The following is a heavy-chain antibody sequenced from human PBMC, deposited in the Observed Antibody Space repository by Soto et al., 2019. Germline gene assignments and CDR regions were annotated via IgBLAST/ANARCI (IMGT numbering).Heavy chain of an antibody. D-gene: IGHD6-19*01. CDR2: ISYDGSNK. V-gene: IGHV3-30*18. CDR1: GFTFSSYG. Sequence: QVQLVESGGGVVQPGRSLRLSCAASGFTFSSYGMHWVRQAPGKGLEWVAVISYDGSNKYYADSVKGRFTISRDNSKNTLYLQMNSPRAEDTAVYYCAKDHGSGWIDYWGQVTLVTVSS. CDR3: AKDHGSGWIDY. J-gene: IGHJ4*02.